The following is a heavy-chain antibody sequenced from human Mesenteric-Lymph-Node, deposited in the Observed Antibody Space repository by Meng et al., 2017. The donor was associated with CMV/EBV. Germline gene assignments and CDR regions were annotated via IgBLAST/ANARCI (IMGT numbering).Heavy chain of an antibody. J-gene: IGHJ3*02. CDR3: ARDFFVRKTPGDPI. CDR2: IYHSGST. D-gene: IGHD4-17*01. V-gene: IGHV4-38-2*02. Sequence: GSLRLSCTVSGYSISSGYYWGWIRQPPGKGLEWIGSIYHSGSTYYNPSLKSRVTISVDTSKNQFSLKLSSVTAADTAVYYCARDFFVRKTPGDPIWGQGTMVTVSS. CDR1: GYSISSGYY.